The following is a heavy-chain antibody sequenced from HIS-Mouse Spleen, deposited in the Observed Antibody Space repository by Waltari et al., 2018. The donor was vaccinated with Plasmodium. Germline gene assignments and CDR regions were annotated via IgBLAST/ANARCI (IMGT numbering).Heavy chain of an antibody. D-gene: IGHD1-7*01. Sequence: QLQLQESGPGLVKPSETLSLTCTVSGGSISSSSYYWGWLRQPPGTGVEWIGSIYYSGGSYYNPSRKSRVTISVDTPKNQFSLKLSSVTAADTAVYYCARDRITGTSYFDYWGQGTLVTVSS. CDR1: GGSISSSSYY. CDR2: IYYSGGS. J-gene: IGHJ4*02. V-gene: IGHV4-39*07. CDR3: ARDRITGTSYFDY.